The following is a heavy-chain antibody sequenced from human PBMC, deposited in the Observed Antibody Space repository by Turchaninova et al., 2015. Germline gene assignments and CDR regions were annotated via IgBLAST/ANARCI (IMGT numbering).Heavy chain of an antibody. V-gene: IGHV4-38-2*01. CDR2: IYYSGST. CDR1: GYSIGSGYY. CDR3: ARHPYYYYYMDV. Sequence: QVQLQESGPGLVTPSGTLSLTCAVPGYSIGSGYYWGWLRQPPGKGLEWIGSIYYSGSTYYNPSLKSRVTISVDTSKNQFSLKLSSVTAADTAMYYCARHPYYYYYMDVWGKGTTVTVSS. J-gene: IGHJ6*03.